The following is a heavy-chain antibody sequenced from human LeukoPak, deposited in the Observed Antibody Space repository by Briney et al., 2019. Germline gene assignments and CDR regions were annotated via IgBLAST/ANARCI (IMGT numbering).Heavy chain of an antibody. CDR2: IYPRDGST. J-gene: IGHJ4*02. CDR3: ARGYCTSSRCNMLAAAGPFELDY. CDR1: GYSFTSNY. V-gene: IGHV1-46*01. Sequence: GASVKVSCKASGYSFTSNYIHWVRQAPGQGLEWMGMIYPRDGSTSYAQKFQGRVTVTRDTSTSTVHMELSSLRAEDTAMYYCARGYCTSSRCNMLAAAGPFELDYWGQGTLVIVSS. D-gene: IGHD6-13*01.